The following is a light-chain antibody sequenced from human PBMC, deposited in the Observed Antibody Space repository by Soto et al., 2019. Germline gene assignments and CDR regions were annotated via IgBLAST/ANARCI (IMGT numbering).Light chain of an antibody. Sequence: EILMTQSPATLSLSPGERATLSCRASQSVSSSYLSWYQQKPGQAPRLLIYGASTRATGIPARFSGSGSGTDFTLTISSLQPEDFAVYYCQQDYNSLTFGGGTKVDI. CDR3: QQDYNSLT. CDR2: GAS. CDR1: QSVSSSY. V-gene: IGKV3D-7*01. J-gene: IGKJ4*01.